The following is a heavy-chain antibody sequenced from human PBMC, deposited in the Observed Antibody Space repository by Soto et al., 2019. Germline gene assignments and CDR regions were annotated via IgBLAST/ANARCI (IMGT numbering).Heavy chain of an antibody. Sequence: GASVKVSCKASGYTFTVYYMHWVRQAPGQGLEWMGWINPNSGGTNYAQKFQGWVTMTRDTSISTAYMELSRLRSDDTAVYYCARGLDYYYGMDVWGQGTTVTVSS. D-gene: IGHD3-16*01. J-gene: IGHJ6*02. CDR2: INPNSGGT. CDR3: ARGLDYYYGMDV. CDR1: GYTFTVYY. V-gene: IGHV1-2*04.